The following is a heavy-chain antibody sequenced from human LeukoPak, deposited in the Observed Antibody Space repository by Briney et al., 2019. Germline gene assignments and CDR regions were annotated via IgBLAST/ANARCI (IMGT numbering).Heavy chain of an antibody. CDR1: GFTFSRYW. CDR3: ARVKAGYYYYMDV. D-gene: IGHD3-10*01. CDR2: IYSGGST. J-gene: IGHJ6*03. Sequence: GGSLRLSCAASGFTFSRYWMSWVRQAPGKGLEWVSVIYSGGSTYYADSVMGRFTISRDNSKNTLYLQMNSLRAEDTAVYYCARVKAGYYYYMDVWGKGTTVTVSS. V-gene: IGHV3-53*01.